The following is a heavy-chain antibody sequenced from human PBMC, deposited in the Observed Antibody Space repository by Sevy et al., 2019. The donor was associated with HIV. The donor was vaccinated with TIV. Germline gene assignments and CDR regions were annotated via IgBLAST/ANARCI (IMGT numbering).Heavy chain of an antibody. Sequence: GGSLRLSCAASGFSFSSYSVSWVRQAPGKGLEWVASICSSKSYIYYADSVKGRFTISRDNAKNSLFLHMNTLRAEDTAVYYCASSYWSSWYILYYFEYWGQGTLVTVSS. CDR2: ICSSKSYI. V-gene: IGHV3-21*01. J-gene: IGHJ4*02. CDR1: GFSFSSYS. D-gene: IGHD6-13*01. CDR3: ASSYWSSWYILYYFEY.